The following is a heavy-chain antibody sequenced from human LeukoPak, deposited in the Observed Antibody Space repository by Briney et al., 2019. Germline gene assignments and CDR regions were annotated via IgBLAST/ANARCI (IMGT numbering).Heavy chain of an antibody. CDR2: MNPNSGNT. Sequence: ASVKVSCKASGYTFTSYDINWVRQATGQGLEWMGWMNPNSGNTGYAQKFQGRVTMTRNTSISTAYMELSSLRSEDTAVYYCARGAYVWGSYRYYYYYYMDVWGKGTTVT. V-gene: IGHV1-8*01. CDR3: ARGAYVWGSYRYYYYYYMDV. J-gene: IGHJ6*03. D-gene: IGHD3-16*02. CDR1: GYTFTSYD.